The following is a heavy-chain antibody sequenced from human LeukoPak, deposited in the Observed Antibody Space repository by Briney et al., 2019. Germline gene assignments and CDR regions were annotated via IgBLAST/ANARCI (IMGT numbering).Heavy chain of an antibody. CDR2: IYYSGST. D-gene: IGHD6-6*01. J-gene: IGHJ5*02. CDR1: GGSISSSSYY. CDR3: ARRKYSSSSLNWFDP. V-gene: IGHV4-39*01. Sequence: PSETLSLTCTVSGGSISSSSYYWGWIRQPPGKGLEWIGSIYYSGSTYYNPSLKSRVTISVDTSKNRFSLKLSSVTAADTAVYYCARRKYSSSSLNWFDPWGQGTLVTVSS.